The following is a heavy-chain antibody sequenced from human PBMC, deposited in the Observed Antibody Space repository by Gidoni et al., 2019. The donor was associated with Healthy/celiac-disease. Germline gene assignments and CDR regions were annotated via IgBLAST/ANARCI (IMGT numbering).Heavy chain of an antibody. Sequence: QLQLQESGPGLVKPSETLSLTCTVSGGSISSSSYYWGWIRQPPGKGLEWIGSIYYSGSTYYNPSLKSRVTISVDTSKNQFSLKLSSVTAADTAVYYCARHGDVVVVAAPYNWFDPWGQGTLVTVSS. CDR2: IYYSGST. CDR1: GGSISSSSYY. J-gene: IGHJ5*02. CDR3: ARHGDVVVVAAPYNWFDP. D-gene: IGHD2-15*01. V-gene: IGHV4-39*01.